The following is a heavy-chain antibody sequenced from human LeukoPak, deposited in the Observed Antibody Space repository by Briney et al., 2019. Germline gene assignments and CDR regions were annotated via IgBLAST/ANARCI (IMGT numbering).Heavy chain of an antibody. V-gene: IGHV3-21*01. D-gene: IGHD1-14*01. J-gene: IGHJ4*02. CDR3: ARGTLNIPGEHGAFDY. CDR1: GFTLSRYS. Sequence: PGGSLRLSCAASGFTLSRYSMNWVRQAPGKGLEWVGSISSSSAYIYYADSVRGRFTISRDNAKNSLYLQMNSLRAEDTAVYYCARGTLNIPGEHGAFDYWGQGTLVTVSS. CDR2: ISSSSAYI.